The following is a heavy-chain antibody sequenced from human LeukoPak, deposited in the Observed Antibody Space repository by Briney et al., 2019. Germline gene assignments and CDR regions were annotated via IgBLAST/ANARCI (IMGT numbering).Heavy chain of an antibody. D-gene: IGHD5-12*01. V-gene: IGHV3-30*18. CDR2: ISYDGSNK. CDR3: AKDRTAGYDGLVDY. Sequence: GGSLRLSCAASGFAFSNYGMHWVRQAPGKGLEWVAVISYDGSNKYYTDSVKGRFTISRDNSKNTLYLQMNSLRAEDTAVYYCAKDRTAGYDGLVDYWGQGTLVTVSS. J-gene: IGHJ4*02. CDR1: GFAFSNYG.